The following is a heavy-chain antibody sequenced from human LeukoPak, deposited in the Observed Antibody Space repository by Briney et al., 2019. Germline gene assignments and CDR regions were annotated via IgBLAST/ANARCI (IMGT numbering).Heavy chain of an antibody. J-gene: IGHJ3*02. V-gene: IGHV3-73*01. CDR2: IRSTANGYAT. Sequence: GSLRLSCAASGFTFSGSALHWVRQASGKGLEWVGRIRSTANGYATAYAASVKGRFTISRDNAWNSLYLQMNSLRAEDTSVYYCASSWAYCGGDCHNEGGAFDIWGQGTMVTVSS. D-gene: IGHD2-21*02. CDR3: ASSWAYCGGDCHNEGGAFDI. CDR1: GFTFSGSA.